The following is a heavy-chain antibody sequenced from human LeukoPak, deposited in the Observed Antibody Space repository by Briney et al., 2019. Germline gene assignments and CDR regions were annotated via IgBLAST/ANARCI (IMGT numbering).Heavy chain of an antibody. D-gene: IGHD2-8*01. CDR3: ARDGSGSEGYCTNGECSSYGMDV. V-gene: IGHV3-64*01. J-gene: IGHJ6*02. Sequence: GGSLRLSCAASGFTFSSYAMHWVRQAPGKGLEYVSAISSNGGSTYYANSVKGRFTISRDNSKNTLYLQMGSLRAEDMAVYYCARDGSGSEGYCTNGECSSYGMDVWGQGTTVTVSS. CDR1: GFTFSSYA. CDR2: ISSNGGST.